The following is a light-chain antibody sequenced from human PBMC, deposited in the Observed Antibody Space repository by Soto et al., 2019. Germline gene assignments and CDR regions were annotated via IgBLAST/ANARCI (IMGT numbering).Light chain of an antibody. CDR3: LLYYGGACV. Sequence: QTVVTQEPSLTVSPGGTVTLTCASSTGAVTSGYYPTWVQQKPGQAPTALIYSTSNKHSWTPARFSGFLLGGKAALTLSGVQPEDEAEYYCLLYYGGACVFGGGTKLTVL. V-gene: IGLV7-43*01. CDR2: STS. J-gene: IGLJ2*01. CDR1: TGAVTSGYY.